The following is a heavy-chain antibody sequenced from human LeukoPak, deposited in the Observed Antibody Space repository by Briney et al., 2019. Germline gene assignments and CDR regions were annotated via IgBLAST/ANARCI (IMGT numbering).Heavy chain of an antibody. D-gene: IGHD5-12*01. CDR1: GGSISSGDYY. J-gene: IGHJ4*02. CDR2: IYYSGST. Sequence: SETLSLTCTVSGGSISSGDYYWSWIRQPPGKGLEWIGYIYYSGSTYYNPSLKSRVTISVDTSKNQFSLKLSSVTAADAAVYYCARAERYDYRFDYWGQGTLVTVSS. V-gene: IGHV4-30-4*01. CDR3: ARAERYDYRFDY.